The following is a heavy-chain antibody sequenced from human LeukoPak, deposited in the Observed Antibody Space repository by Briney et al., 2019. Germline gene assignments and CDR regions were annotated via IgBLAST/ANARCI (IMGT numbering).Heavy chain of an antibody. CDR2: IYYSGST. Sequence: SETLSLTCTVSGGSMSSYYWSWIRQPPGRGLEYIGYIYYSGSTNYNPSLESRVTMSIATSRNHFSLKVRFVTAADTAVYYCARHPADYGDYGEPNRFYMDVWGKGTTVTVSS. CDR3: ARHPADYGDYGEPNRFYMDV. CDR1: GGSMSSYY. D-gene: IGHD4-17*01. V-gene: IGHV4-59*08. J-gene: IGHJ6*03.